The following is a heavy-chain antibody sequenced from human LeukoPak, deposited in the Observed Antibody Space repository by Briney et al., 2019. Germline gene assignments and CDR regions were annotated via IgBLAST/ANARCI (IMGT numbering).Heavy chain of an antibody. CDR1: GGTFSSYA. D-gene: IGHD3-22*01. CDR2: IIPIFGTA. CDR3: ARAGYYDSSSEVRVDY. J-gene: IGHJ4*02. Sequence: SVRVSSKASGGTFSSYAISWVRQAPGQGLEWMGRIIPIFGTANYAQKFQGSVSITADKSTSTAYMELSSLRSEDTAVYYCARAGYYDSSSEVRVDYWGQGILGTVSS. V-gene: IGHV1-69*06.